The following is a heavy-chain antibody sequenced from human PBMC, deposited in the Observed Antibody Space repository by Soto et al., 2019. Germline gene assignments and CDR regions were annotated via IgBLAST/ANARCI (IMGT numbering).Heavy chain of an antibody. V-gene: IGHV2-5*02. CDR3: AHRVGLQGNWNGGYFDF. CDR2: IYWDDDK. CDR1: GFSLSTGGVG. J-gene: IGHJ4*02. Sequence: QITLKESGPTRVRPTQTLTLTCTFSGFSLSTGGVGVGWIRQPPGKALERLALIYWDDDKRYSPSLKSRLTITKATSGNQVVLTMTNMDPVDTATYYCAHRVGLQGNWNGGYFDFWGQGALVTVSS. D-gene: IGHD1-1*01.